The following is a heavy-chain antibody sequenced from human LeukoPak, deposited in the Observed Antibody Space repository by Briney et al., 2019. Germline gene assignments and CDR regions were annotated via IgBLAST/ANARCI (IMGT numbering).Heavy chain of an antibody. D-gene: IGHD3-10*01. CDR2: ISSSTSYI. Sequence: PGGSLRLSCAASGFTFSTYSMTWVRQAPGKGLEWVSSISSSTSYIYYADSVKGRFTISRDNAKNSLYLQMNSLRAEDTAVYYCARDYYGSGSYYPDYWGQGTLVTVSS. CDR3: ARDYYGSGSYYPDY. CDR1: GFTFSTYS. J-gene: IGHJ4*02. V-gene: IGHV3-21*01.